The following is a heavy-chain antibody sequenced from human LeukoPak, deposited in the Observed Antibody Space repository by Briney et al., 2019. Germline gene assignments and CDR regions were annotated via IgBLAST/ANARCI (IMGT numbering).Heavy chain of an antibody. CDR2: IYPGDSDT. CDR3: ARRSGLVRGVIIKGDNWFDP. J-gene: IGHJ5*02. Sequence: GESLKISCKGCGYSFTSYWIGWVRQMPGEGLEWMGIIYPGDSDTRYSPSFQGQVTISADKSISTAYLQWSSLKASDTAMYYWARRSGLVRGVIIKGDNWFDPWGQGTLVTVSS. D-gene: IGHD3-10*01. V-gene: IGHV5-51*01. CDR1: GYSFTSYW.